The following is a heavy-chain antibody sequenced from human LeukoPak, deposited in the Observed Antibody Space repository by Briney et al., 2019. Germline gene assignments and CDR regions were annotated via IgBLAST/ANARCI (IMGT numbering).Heavy chain of an antibody. Sequence: GGSLRLSCAASGFTFSSYSINWVRQAPGKGLEWVSYISSSSNTIYYADSVKGRFTISRDNAKNSPYLQMNSLRAEDTAVYYCARDGFIAAAGIRGAPSDYWGQGTLVTVSS. V-gene: IGHV3-48*01. D-gene: IGHD6-13*01. CDR3: ARDGFIAAAGIRGAPSDY. J-gene: IGHJ4*02. CDR1: GFTFSSYS. CDR2: ISSSSNTI.